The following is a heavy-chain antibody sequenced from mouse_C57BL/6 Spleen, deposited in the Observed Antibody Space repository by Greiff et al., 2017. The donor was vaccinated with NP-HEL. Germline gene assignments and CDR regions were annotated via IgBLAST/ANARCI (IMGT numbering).Heavy chain of an antibody. CDR2: ISSKSNNSAT. CDR1: GFSFNTYA. J-gene: IGHJ4*01. D-gene: IGHD2-4*01. V-gene: IGHV10-1*01. Sequence: EVQLVESGGGLVQPKGSLKLSCAASGFSFNTYAMNWVRQAPGKGLEWVARISSKSNNSATYDADSVKDRYTISRDDSESMLYQQMHNLKTEDTAMYYCVRQDYDYDGRPYYDAMDYLGQGTSVTVSS. CDR3: VRQDYDYDGRPYYDAMDY.